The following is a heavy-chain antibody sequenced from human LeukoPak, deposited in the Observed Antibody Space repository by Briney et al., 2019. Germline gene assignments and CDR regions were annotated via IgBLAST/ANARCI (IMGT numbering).Heavy chain of an antibody. CDR1: GGSFSGYY. Sequence: SETLSLTCAVYGGSFSGYYWSWIRQPPGNGLEWTGEINHSGSTNYNPSLKSRVTISVETSKNEFSLKLSSVTTPDTAAYYCARGRYYYDSSGYSHWGHGTLVTVSS. V-gene: IGHV4-34*01. CDR2: INHSGST. J-gene: IGHJ4*01. D-gene: IGHD3-22*01. CDR3: ARGRYYYDSSGYSH.